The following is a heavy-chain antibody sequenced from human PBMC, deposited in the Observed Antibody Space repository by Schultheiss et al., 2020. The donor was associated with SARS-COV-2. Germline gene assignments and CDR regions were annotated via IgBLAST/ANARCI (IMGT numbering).Heavy chain of an antibody. CDR2: IRSSGRDI. Sequence: GGSLRLSCAASGFTFGTYNMHWVRQAPGKGLEFVASIRSSGRDIYYADSMQGRFTVSRDTANNSLYLQMHSLRAEDTAVYYCVRDRSWWTPYNCFDLWGRGTLVTVSS. D-gene: IGHD2-15*01. J-gene: IGHJ5*02. V-gene: IGHV3-21*01. CDR3: VRDRSWWTPYNCFDL. CDR1: GFTFGTYN.